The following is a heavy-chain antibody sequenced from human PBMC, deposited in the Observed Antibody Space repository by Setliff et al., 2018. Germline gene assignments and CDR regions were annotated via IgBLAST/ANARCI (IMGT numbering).Heavy chain of an antibody. CDR2: ISSSSSYI. D-gene: IGHD3-3*01. V-gene: IGHV3-21*01. CDR3: ARASSSDNYNFWSGYYDGDAFDI. J-gene: IGHJ3*02. Sequence: GGSLRLSCAASGSTFSSYSMNWVRQAPGKGLEWVSSISSSSSYIYYADAVKGRFTISRDNAKNSLYLQMNSLRAEDTAVYYCARASSSDNYNFWSGYYDGDAFDIWGQGTMVTVSS. CDR1: GSTFSSYS.